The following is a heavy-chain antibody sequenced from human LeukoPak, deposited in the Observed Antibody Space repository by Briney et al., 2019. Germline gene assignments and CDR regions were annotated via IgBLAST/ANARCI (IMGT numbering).Heavy chain of an antibody. CDR3: AREFLAGYYYDSSGYPNFDY. CDR2: IKQDGSEK. Sequence: GGSLRLSCAASGFTFSSYRMSWVRQAPGKGLEWVANIKQDGSEKYYVDSVNGRFTISRDNAKNSLHLLMNSQRAENTAVYYCAREFLAGYYYDSSGYPNFDYWGQGTLVTVSS. J-gene: IGHJ4*02. V-gene: IGHV3-7*04. D-gene: IGHD3-22*01. CDR1: GFTFSSYR.